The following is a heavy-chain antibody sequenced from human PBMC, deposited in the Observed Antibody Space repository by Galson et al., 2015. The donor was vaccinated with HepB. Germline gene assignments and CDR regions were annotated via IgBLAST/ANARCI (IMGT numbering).Heavy chain of an antibody. J-gene: IGHJ6*02. CDR2: MSSSS. CDR1: GFTLSSYT. D-gene: IGHD2-2*01. V-gene: IGHV3-48*02. CDR3: AKAHRSYCSSASCQSFDV. Sequence: SLRLSCAASGFTLSSYTMSWVRQAPGKGLEWISYMSSSSNTDSVKGRFTISRDNAENSMYLHINSLRDDDTAVYYCAKAHRSYCSSASCQSFDVWGQGTTVIVSS.